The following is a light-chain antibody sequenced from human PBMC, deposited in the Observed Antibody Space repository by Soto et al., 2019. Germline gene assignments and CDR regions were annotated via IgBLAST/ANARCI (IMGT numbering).Light chain of an antibody. V-gene: IGLV2-8*01. Sequence: QSVLTQPPSASGSPGQSVTISCTGSSSDVGDYNYVSWYQQPPGKAPKLIIYEVSKRPSEVPDRFSGSKSGNTASLTVSGLQAEDEADYYCSSYAGSKNYVIFGGGTKLTVL. CDR2: EVS. CDR1: SSDVGDYNY. CDR3: SSYAGSKNYVI. J-gene: IGLJ2*01.